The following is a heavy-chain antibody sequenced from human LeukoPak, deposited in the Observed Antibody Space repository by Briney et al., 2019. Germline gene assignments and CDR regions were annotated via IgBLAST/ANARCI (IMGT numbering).Heavy chain of an antibody. CDR3: ASLTAIGYSASYFDY. CDR2: INHSGST. Sequence: KSSETLSLTCAVYGGSFSGYYWNWIRQPPGKGLEWIGEINHSGSTNYNPSLKSRVTISVDTSKNQFSLKLSSVTAADTAVYCCASLTAIGYSASYFDYWGQGTLVTVSS. V-gene: IGHV4-34*01. D-gene: IGHD5-18*01. CDR1: GGSFSGYY. J-gene: IGHJ4*02.